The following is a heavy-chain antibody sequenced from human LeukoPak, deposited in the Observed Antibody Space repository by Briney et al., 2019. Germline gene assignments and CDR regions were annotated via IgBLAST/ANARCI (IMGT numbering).Heavy chain of an antibody. V-gene: IGHV3-23*01. J-gene: IGHJ1*01. Sequence: GGSLRLSCAASGFTFSSYAMSWVRQAPGKGLEWVPAISGSGGSTYYADSVKGRFTISRDNSKNTLYLQMNSLRAEDTAVYYCAKRSDSSGYPEYFQHWGQGTLVTVSS. D-gene: IGHD3-22*01. CDR2: ISGSGGST. CDR1: GFTFSSYA. CDR3: AKRSDSSGYPEYFQH.